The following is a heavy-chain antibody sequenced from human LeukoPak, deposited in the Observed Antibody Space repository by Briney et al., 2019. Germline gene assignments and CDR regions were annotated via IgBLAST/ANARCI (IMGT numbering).Heavy chain of an antibody. V-gene: IGHV3-23*01. CDR1: GFIFTSYA. CDR2: IGGSGGSR. Sequence: GGSLRLSCAASGFIFTSYAMSWVRQAPGKGLDWVSAIGGSGGSRYYADSVKGRFTISRDNSKNTLYLQMNSLRAEDTAVYYCAKGHTTMVRGVIDYWGQGTLVTVSS. CDR3: AKGHTTMVRGVIDY. D-gene: IGHD3-10*01. J-gene: IGHJ4*02.